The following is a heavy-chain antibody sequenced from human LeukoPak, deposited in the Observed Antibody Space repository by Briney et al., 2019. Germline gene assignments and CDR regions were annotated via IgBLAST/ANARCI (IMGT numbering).Heavy chain of an antibody. CDR1: GGTLSSYA. D-gene: IGHD3-3*01. CDR2: IIPIFGTA. Sequence: SVKVSCKASGGTLSSYAISWVRQAPGQGLEWMGGIIPIFGTANYAQKFQGRATITADESTSTAYMELSSLRSEDTAVYYCAFTIFGVVIRYYFDYWGQGTLVTVSS. V-gene: IGHV1-69*13. CDR3: AFTIFGVVIRYYFDY. J-gene: IGHJ4*02.